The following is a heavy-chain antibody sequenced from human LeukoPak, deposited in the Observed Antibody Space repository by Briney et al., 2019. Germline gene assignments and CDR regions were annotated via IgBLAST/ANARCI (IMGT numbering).Heavy chain of an antibody. CDR2: IKQDGSEK. CDR1: GFTFSSYW. Sequence: GGSLRLSCPASGFTFSSYWMSWVRQAPGKGLEWVANIKQDGSEKYYVDSVKGRFTISRDNAKNSLYLQMNSLRAEDTAVYYCARDGLALSTSKRFDYWGQGTLVTVSS. V-gene: IGHV3-7*01. D-gene: IGHD2-2*01. CDR3: ARDGLALSTSKRFDY. J-gene: IGHJ4*02.